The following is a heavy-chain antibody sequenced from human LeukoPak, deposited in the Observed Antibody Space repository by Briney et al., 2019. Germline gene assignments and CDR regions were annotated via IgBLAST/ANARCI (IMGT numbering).Heavy chain of an antibody. D-gene: IGHD3-3*01. V-gene: IGHV3-23*01. Sequence: PGGSLRLSCLTSGFTLSTNAMSWVRQAPGKGLEWISGISGSGASTYYADSVKGRFTISRDDSRNTLYLQMNSLRAEDTAIYYCAKGSGTIFGVVISYYHYYGLDVWGQGTTVTVS. J-gene: IGHJ6*02. CDR2: ISGSGAST. CDR1: GFTLSTNA. CDR3: AKGSGTIFGVVISYYHYYGLDV.